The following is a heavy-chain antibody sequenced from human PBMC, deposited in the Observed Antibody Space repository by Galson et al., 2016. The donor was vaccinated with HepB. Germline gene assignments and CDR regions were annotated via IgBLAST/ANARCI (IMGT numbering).Heavy chain of an antibody. J-gene: IGHJ6*02. CDR2: INVANGNT. V-gene: IGHV1-3*01. D-gene: IGHD6-13*01. CDR1: GYSFSTYA. Sequence: SVKVSCKASGYSFSTYAMQWVRQAPGQRLEWMGWINVANGNTEYSQKFHDRVTMTRDTSAMTVYMELRSLRSEDTAVYFCAKEAIAAGPKGQHSGLDIWGQGTTVTVSS. CDR3: AKEAIAAGPKGQHSGLDI.